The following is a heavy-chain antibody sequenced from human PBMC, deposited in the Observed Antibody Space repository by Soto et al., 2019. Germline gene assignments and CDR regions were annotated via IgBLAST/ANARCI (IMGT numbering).Heavy chain of an antibody. D-gene: IGHD2-2*01. Sequence: EVQLVDSGGGLVQPGGSLRLSCAASGYSFSTYAMSWVRQAPGKGLEWVSAISGSGDTTYYADSVKGRFTISRDNSKNTVYLQMNSLRAEDTAVYYCAKETLASAYADYWGQGTLVTVSS. V-gene: IGHV3-23*04. CDR1: GYSFSTYA. J-gene: IGHJ4*02. CDR2: ISGSGDTT. CDR3: AKETLASAYADY.